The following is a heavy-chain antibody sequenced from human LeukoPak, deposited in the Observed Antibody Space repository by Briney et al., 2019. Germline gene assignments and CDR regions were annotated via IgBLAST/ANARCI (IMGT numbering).Heavy chain of an antibody. D-gene: IGHD4-17*01. Sequence: SETLSLTCTVSGGSISSSSYYWGWIRQPPGKGLEWIGSIYYSGSTYYNPSLKSRVTISVDTSKNQFSLKLSSVTAADTAVYYCARGLVTTVTTSSRRLNWFDPWGQGTLVTVSS. CDR3: ARGLVTTVTTSSRRLNWFDP. CDR1: GGSISSSSYY. J-gene: IGHJ5*02. CDR2: IYYSGST. V-gene: IGHV4-39*07.